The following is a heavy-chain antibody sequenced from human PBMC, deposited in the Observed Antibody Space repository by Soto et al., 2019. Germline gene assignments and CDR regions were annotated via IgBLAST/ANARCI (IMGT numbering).Heavy chain of an antibody. D-gene: IGHD3-10*01. Sequence: GGSPRLSCAASGFTFSSYAMSWVRQAPGKGLEWVSAISGSGGSTYYADSVKGRFTISRDNSKNTLYLQMNSLRAEDTAVYYCAKVLRNTMVRGVIDYWGQGTLVTVSS. CDR2: ISGSGGST. CDR3: AKVLRNTMVRGVIDY. CDR1: GFTFSSYA. J-gene: IGHJ4*02. V-gene: IGHV3-23*01.